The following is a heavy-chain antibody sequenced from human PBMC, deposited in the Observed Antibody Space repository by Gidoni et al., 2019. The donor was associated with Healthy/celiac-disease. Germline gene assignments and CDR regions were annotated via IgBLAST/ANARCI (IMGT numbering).Heavy chain of an antibody. D-gene: IGHD6-19*01. Sequence: EVKLVESGGGLVQPGGSLRLYCAAPGVPFRPYSMNWVRQAPGQGLEWVSYISSSSSTIYYADSVKGRFTISRDNAKNSLYLQMNSLRDEDTAVYYCARDSSGWYLGYYYYGMDVWGQGTTVTVSS. CDR1: GVPFRPYS. J-gene: IGHJ6*02. V-gene: IGHV3-48*02. CDR2: ISSSSSTI. CDR3: ARDSSGWYLGYYYYGMDV.